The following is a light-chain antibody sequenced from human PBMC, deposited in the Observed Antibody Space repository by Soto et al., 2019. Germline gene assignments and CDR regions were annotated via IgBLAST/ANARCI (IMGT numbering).Light chain of an antibody. CDR2: LNSDGSH. Sequence: QLVLTQSPSASASLGASVKLTCILSSGHSSFAIAWHQQQPEKGPRYLMKLNSDGSHSKGDGIPDRFSGSSSGAERYLTISSHQSEDEADYYCQTWGTGIHVFGTGTKVTVL. V-gene: IGLV4-69*01. J-gene: IGLJ1*01. CDR1: SGHSSFA. CDR3: QTWGTGIHV.